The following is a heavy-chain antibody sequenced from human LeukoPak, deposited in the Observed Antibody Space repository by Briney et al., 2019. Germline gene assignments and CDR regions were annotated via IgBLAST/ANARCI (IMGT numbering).Heavy chain of an antibody. D-gene: IGHD5-12*01. V-gene: IGHV4-59*12. J-gene: IGHJ3*02. CDR3: ARDVPSGDGERGFGLNAFDI. CDR2: IYHSGST. CDR1: GGSISSYY. Sequence: SETLSLTCTVSGGSISSYYWSWIRQPPGKGLEWIGSIYHSGSTYYNPSLKSRVTISVDTSKNQFSLKLSSVTAADTAVYYCARDVPSGDGERGFGLNAFDIWGQGTMVTVSS.